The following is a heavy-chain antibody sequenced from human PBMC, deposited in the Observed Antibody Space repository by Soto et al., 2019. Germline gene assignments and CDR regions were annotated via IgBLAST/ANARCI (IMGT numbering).Heavy chain of an antibody. D-gene: IGHD5-12*01. J-gene: IGHJ4*02. V-gene: IGHV4-30-2*01. CDR2: IYHSGST. CDR1: GGSISSGGYS. CDR3: AAGGGLPRYY. Sequence: QLQLQESGSGLVKPSQTLSLTCAVSGGSISSGGYSWSWIRQPPGKGLEWIGYIYHSGSTYYNPSLKSRFTIAVDRSKHQFSLQLRSVTAADTAVYCCAAGGGLPRYYWGQGTLVTVSS.